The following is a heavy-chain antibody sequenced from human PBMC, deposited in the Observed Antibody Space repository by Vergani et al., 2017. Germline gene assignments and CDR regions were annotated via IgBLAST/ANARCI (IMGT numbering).Heavy chain of an antibody. CDR2: ISYDGTQK. V-gene: IGHV3-30*03. CDR3: ARDLRVLYNRFDP. CDR1: GFTSSYYG. D-gene: IGHD1-14*01. Sequence: QVHLVESGGGVVQPGRSLRLSCVVSGFTSSYYGMHWVRQAPGKGLEWVAVISYDGTQKYYADSVKGRFTISRDNSKSTMYLQMNSLRDEDTGVYYCARDLRVLYNRFDPWGQGTLVTVSS. J-gene: IGHJ5*02.